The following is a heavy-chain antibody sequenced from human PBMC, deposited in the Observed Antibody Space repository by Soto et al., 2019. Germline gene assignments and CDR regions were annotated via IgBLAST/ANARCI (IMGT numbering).Heavy chain of an antibody. V-gene: IGHV1-3*01. CDR3: ARVSSGHDY. J-gene: IGHJ4*02. Sequence: ASVKVSCKASGYTFTSYAIHWVRQAPGQRLEWMGWINAGNGNTKYSQKFQGRVTITRDTSASTAYMELNSLGDEDTAVYYCARVSSGHDYWGQGTLVTVSS. CDR2: INAGNGNT. CDR1: GYTFTSYA. D-gene: IGHD6-19*01.